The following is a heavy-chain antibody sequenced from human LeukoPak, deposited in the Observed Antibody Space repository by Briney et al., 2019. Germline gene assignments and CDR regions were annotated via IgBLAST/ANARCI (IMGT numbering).Heavy chain of an antibody. V-gene: IGHV4-39*01. D-gene: IGHD4-17*01. CDR2: IYYSGST. CDR1: GGSISSSSYY. Sequence: SETLSLTCTVSGGSISSSSYYWGWIRQPPGKGLEWNGSIYYSGSTYYNPSLKSRVTISVDTSKNQFSLKLSSVTAADTAVYYCARSTDEGWFDPWGQGTLVTVSS. J-gene: IGHJ5*02. CDR3: ARSTDEGWFDP.